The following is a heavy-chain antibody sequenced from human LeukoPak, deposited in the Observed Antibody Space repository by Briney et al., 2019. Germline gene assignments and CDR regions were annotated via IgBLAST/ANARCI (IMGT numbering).Heavy chain of an antibody. CDR2: IYTSGST. CDR1: GGSISSYY. D-gene: IGHD3-22*01. J-gene: IGHJ4*02. CDR3: ARDTLYYYDSSGYYKRGGLDY. V-gene: IGHV4-4*07. Sequence: SETLSLTCTVSGGSISSYYWSWLRQPAGKGLEWIGRIYTSGSTNYNPSLKSRVTMSVDTSKNQFSLKLSSVTAADTAVYYCARDTLYYYDSSGYYKRGGLDYWGQGTLVTVSS.